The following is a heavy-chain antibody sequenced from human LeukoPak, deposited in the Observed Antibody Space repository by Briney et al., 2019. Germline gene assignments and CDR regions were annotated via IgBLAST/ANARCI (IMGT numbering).Heavy chain of an antibody. CDR1: GFTFGKYW. CDR2: ISGSGGDT. Sequence: PGGSLRLSCVASGFTFGKYWMSWVRQAPGKGLEWVSGISGSGGDTYYADSVKGRFTISRDNSKNTLYLQMNSLRTEDSAIYYCAKVFRSGDLFVSDSWGQGTLVTVSS. D-gene: IGHD4-17*01. CDR3: AKVFRSGDLFVSDS. J-gene: IGHJ4*02. V-gene: IGHV3-23*01.